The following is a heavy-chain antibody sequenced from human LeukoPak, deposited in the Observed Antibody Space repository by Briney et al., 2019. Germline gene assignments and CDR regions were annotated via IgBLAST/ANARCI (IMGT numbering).Heavy chain of an antibody. CDR2: ISYDGSNK. J-gene: IGHJ4*02. CDR1: GFTFSSYA. V-gene: IGHV3-30*01. D-gene: IGHD2-2*02. CDR3: ARDPPGCSSTSCYTSPDY. Sequence: GGSLRLSCAASGFTFSSYAMHWVRQAPGKGLEWVAVISYDGSNKYYADSVKGRFTISRDNSKNTLYLQMNSLRAEDTAVYYCARDPPGCSSTSCYTSPDYWGQGTLVTVSS.